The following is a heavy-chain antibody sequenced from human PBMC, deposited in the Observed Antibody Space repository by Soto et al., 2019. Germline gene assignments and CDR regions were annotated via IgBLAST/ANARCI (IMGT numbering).Heavy chain of an antibody. CDR1: GFTFSNHY. V-gene: IGHV3-7*03. J-gene: IGHJ5*02. CDR2: IKEDGSDK. CDR3: ARGIFPNWFDP. Sequence: GGSLRLSCTASGFTFSNHYMSWVRQAPGKGLQWVATIKEDGSDKYCVDSVKGRFSISRDNAKNSLYLQMSSLRAEDTAVYFCARGIFPNWFDPWGQGTLVTVSS.